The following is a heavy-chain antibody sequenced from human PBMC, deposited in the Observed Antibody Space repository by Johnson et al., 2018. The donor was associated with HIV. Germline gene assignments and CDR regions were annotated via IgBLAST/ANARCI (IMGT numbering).Heavy chain of an antibody. J-gene: IGHJ3*02. CDR1: GFTFSNYA. Sequence: VQLVESGGGVVQPGRSLRLSCAASGFTFSNYAMHWVRQAPGKGLEWVAVIWYDGSNKYYADSVKGRFTVSRDNYKNTLYLQMNSLRGEDTAVYYCAKVHSSSSNGFDIWGQGTMVTVSS. V-gene: IGHV3-33*06. D-gene: IGHD6-6*01. CDR2: IWYDGSNK. CDR3: AKVHSSSSNGFDI.